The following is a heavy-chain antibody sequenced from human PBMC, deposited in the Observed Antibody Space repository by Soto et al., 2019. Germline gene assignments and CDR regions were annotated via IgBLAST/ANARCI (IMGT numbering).Heavy chain of an antibody. J-gene: IGHJ3*02. CDR2: IYYSGST. CDR1: AGFTRPDD. D-gene: IGHD4-17*01. Sequence: LPRTVSAGFTRPDDWRLFRLPPGKGLEWIGYIYYSGSTNYNPSLKSRVTISVDTSKNQFSLKLSSVTAADTAVYYCARRYGDAFDIWGRGTMVT. CDR3: ARRYGDAFDI. V-gene: IGHV4-59*01.